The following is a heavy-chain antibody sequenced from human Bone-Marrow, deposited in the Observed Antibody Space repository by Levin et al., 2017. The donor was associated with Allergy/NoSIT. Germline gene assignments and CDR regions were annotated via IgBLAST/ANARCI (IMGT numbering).Heavy chain of an antibody. CDR1: GFTFSSYS. V-gene: IGHV3-21*01. CDR3: AREPPILYYMDV. Sequence: GGSLRLSCAASGFTFSSYSMNWVRQAPGKGLEWVSSISSSSSYIYYADSVKGRFTISRDNAKNSLYLQMNSLRAEDTAVYYCAREPPILYYMDVWGKGTTVTVSS. CDR2: ISSSSSYI. J-gene: IGHJ6*03.